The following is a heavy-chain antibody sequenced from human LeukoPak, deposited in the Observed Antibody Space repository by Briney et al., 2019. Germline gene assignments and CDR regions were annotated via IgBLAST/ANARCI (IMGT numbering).Heavy chain of an antibody. Sequence: GGSLRLSCAASGFTFSNYSMTWVRQAPGKGLEWVADIKQDGSEKLYVNSVRGRFTISRDNAKMSLFLQMNSLRAEDTAVYYCARDNGVVHGVYYMDVWGKGTTVTVS. CDR1: GFTFSNYS. V-gene: IGHV3-7*01. J-gene: IGHJ6*03. D-gene: IGHD3-3*01. CDR3: ARDNGVVHGVYYMDV. CDR2: IKQDGSEK.